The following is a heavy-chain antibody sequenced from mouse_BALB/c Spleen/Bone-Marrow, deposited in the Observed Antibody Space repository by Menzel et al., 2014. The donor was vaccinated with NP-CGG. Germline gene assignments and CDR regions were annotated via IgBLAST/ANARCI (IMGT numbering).Heavy chain of an antibody. J-gene: IGHJ2*01. CDR1: GFNIKDYY. CDR3: ARRYGSSFDY. Sequence: DVQLVESGAELVRPGALVKLSCKASGFNIKDYYMHWVIQRPEQGLEWIGWIDPENGNTIYDPKFQGKANITADTSSNTDYLQLSTLKSDVSAVYNCARRYGSSFDYWGQGTTLTVSS. CDR2: IDPENGNT. V-gene: IGHV14-1*02. D-gene: IGHD1-1*01.